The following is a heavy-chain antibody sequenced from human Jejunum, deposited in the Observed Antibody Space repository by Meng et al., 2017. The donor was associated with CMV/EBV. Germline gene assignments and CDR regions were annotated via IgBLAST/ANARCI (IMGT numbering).Heavy chain of an antibody. V-gene: IGHV4-59*11. J-gene: IGHJ5*02. CDR3: ARLHGRGTEEFDL. Sequence: CTVSGGSISGHYWSWIRQPPKEGLEWIAYVYSGGTTNYNPSLNSRVTISLDMSNNQISLRLTSVTAADTAVYYCARLHGRGTEEFDLWGQGTLVTVSS. CDR1: GGSISGHY. D-gene: IGHD3-10*01. CDR2: VYSGGTT.